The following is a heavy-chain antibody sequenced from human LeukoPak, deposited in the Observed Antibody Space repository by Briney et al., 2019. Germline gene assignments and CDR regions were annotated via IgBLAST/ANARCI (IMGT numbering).Heavy chain of an antibody. J-gene: IGHJ4*02. V-gene: IGHV3-9*01. CDR2: ISWNSGSI. D-gene: IGHD3-10*01. Sequence: PGGSLRLSCAASGFTFDDYAMHWVRQAPGKGLEWVSGISWNSGSIGYADSVKGRFTISRDNSKNTLYLQMNSLRAEDTAVYYCAKIAGTIWFGERYYFDYWGQGTLVTVSS. CDR1: GFTFDDYA. CDR3: AKIAGTIWFGERYYFDY.